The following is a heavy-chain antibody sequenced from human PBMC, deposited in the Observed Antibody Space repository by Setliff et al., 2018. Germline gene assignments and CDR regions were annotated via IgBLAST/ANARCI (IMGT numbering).Heavy chain of an antibody. CDR1: GYTFTSYG. Sequence: ASVKVSCKASGYTFTSYGISWVRQAPGQGLEWMGWISAYNGNTNYAQQLQGRVTMTTDTSTSTAYMELRSLRSDDTAVYYCARIKSNWNSNEHSNWFDPWGQGTLVTVSS. CDR3: ARIKSNWNSNEHSNWFDP. J-gene: IGHJ5*02. CDR2: ISAYNGNT. D-gene: IGHD1-7*01. V-gene: IGHV1-18*01.